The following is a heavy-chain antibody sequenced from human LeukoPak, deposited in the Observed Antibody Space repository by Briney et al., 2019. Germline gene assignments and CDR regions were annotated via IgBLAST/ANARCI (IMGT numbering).Heavy chain of an antibody. CDR3: ARVWNYHDSSGYLEYFQE. V-gene: IGHV1-2*02. D-gene: IGHD3-22*01. CDR1: GYTFTGYY. Sequence: ASVKVSCKASGYTFTGYYMHWVRQAPGQGLEWMGWINPNSGGTKCAQKFQGRVTMTRDTSISTAYMELSSLRSDDTAVYYCARVWNYHDSSGYLEYFQEWGQGTLVTVSS. CDR2: INPNSGGT. J-gene: IGHJ1*01.